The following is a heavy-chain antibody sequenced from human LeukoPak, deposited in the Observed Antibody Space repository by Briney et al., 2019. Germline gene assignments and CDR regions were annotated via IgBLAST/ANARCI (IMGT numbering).Heavy chain of an antibody. J-gene: IGHJ4*02. CDR1: GGSISSSSYY. Sequence: SETLSLTCTVSGGSISSSSYYWGWIRQPPGKGLEWIGSIYYSGSTYYHPSLKSRVTISVDTSKNQFSLKLSSVTAAVTAVYYCARRRITMVRGVIPRRGYFDYWGQGTLVTVSS. CDR3: ARRRITMVRGVIPRRGYFDY. D-gene: IGHD3-10*01. CDR2: IYYSGST. V-gene: IGHV4-39*07.